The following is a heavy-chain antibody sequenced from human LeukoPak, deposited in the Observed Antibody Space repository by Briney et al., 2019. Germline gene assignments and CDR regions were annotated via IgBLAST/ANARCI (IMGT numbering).Heavy chain of an antibody. J-gene: IGHJ4*02. V-gene: IGHV3-48*03. CDR3: ARVHGGSYSYFDY. CDR1: GFTFSSYE. CDR2: ISSSGSTI. Sequence: GGSLRLSCAASGFTFSSYEMNWVRQAPGKGLEWVSYISSSGSTIYYADSVKGRFTISRDNAKNSLYLQMNSLRAEDTAVYYCARVHGGSYSYFDYWGQGTLVTVSS. D-gene: IGHD1-26*01.